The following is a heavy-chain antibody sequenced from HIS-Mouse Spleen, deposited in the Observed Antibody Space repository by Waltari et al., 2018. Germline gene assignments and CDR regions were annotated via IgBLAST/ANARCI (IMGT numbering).Heavy chain of an antibody. CDR1: GGSFSGYY. J-gene: IGHJ4*02. Sequence: QVQLQQWGAGLLKPSATLSLTCAVYGGSFSGYYWSWIRQPPGRGLEWIGEINHSGSTNYNPSLKSRVTISVDTSKNQFSLKLSSVTAADTAVYYCARVNSSFDYWGQGTLVTVSS. D-gene: IGHD6-13*01. CDR3: ARVNSSFDY. CDR2: INHSGST. V-gene: IGHV4-34*01.